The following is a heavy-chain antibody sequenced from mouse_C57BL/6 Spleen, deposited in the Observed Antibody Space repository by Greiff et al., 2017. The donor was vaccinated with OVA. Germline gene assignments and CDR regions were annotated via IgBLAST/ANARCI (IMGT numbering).Heavy chain of an antibody. V-gene: IGHV2-3*01. J-gene: IGHJ4*01. CDR3: AKTGSLGAMDY. D-gene: IGHD6-1*01. CDR1: GFSLTSYG. CDR2: IWGDGST. Sequence: QVQLQQSGPGLVAPSQSLSITCTVSGFSLTSYGVSWVRQPPGKGLEWLGVIWGDGSTNYHSAPISRLSIRKDNYKSQVVLKLNSLQTEDTATYYCAKTGSLGAMDYWGQGTSVTVSS.